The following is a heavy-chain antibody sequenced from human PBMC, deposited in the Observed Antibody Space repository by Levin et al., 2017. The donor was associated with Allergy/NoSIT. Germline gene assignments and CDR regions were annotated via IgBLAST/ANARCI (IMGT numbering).Heavy chain of an antibody. Sequence: PGASVKVSCKASGYTFTGYYMHWVRQAPGQGLEWMGWINPNSGGTNYAQKFQGRVTMTRDTSISTAYMELSRLRSDDTAVYYCARDRVMVRGVITMAGWFDPWGQGTLVTVSS. V-gene: IGHV1-2*02. CDR2: INPNSGGT. J-gene: IGHJ5*02. D-gene: IGHD3-10*01. CDR3: ARDRVMVRGVITMAGWFDP. CDR1: GYTFTGYY.